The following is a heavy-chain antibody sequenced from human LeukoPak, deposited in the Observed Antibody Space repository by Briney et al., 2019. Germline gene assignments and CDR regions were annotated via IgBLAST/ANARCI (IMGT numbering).Heavy chain of an antibody. CDR3: ARRLGYCSGDSCYYWAFDI. V-gene: IGHV4-34*01. CDR1: GGSFSGYY. Sequence: SETLSLTCAVYGGSFSGYYWSWIRQPPGKGLEWIGEINHSGSTNYNPSLKSRVTISVDTSKNQFSLKLSSVTAADTAVYYCARRLGYCSGDSCYYWAFDIWGQETMVTVSS. J-gene: IGHJ3*02. CDR2: INHSGST. D-gene: IGHD2-15*01.